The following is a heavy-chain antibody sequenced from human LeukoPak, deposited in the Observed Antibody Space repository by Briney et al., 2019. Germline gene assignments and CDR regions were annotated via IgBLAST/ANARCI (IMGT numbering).Heavy chain of an antibody. V-gene: IGHV3-23*01. Sequence: GGSQRLSCAASGFTFSSYAMSWVRQAPGKGLEWVSVISGSGANTYYADSVKGRFTISRDNSKNTLYLQMNSLRAVDTAVFFCAKSLTTVKRGNFDSWGQGTLVTVSS. J-gene: IGHJ4*02. CDR3: AKSLTTVKRGNFDS. CDR2: ISGSGANT. D-gene: IGHD4-17*01. CDR1: GFTFSSYA.